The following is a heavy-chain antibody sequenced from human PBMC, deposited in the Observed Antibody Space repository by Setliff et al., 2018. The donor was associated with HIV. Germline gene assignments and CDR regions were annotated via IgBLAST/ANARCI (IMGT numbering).Heavy chain of an antibody. J-gene: IGHJ5*02. V-gene: IGHV4-59*11. CDR3: ARQNTAAYWFDP. CDR1: GGSITGHY. CDR2: ISYSGIS. D-gene: IGHD2-21*02. Sequence: SETLSLTCTVSGGSITGHYWSWIRQPPGKGPEWIGYISYSGISNYNPSLKSRVTISLDTSKNHLSLQMRSVTAADTAVYHCARQNTAAYWFDPWGQGTLVTVSS.